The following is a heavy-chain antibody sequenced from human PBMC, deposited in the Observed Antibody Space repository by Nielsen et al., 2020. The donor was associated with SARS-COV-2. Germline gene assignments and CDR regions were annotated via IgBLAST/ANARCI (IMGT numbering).Heavy chain of an antibody. CDR2: ISAYNGNT. Sequence: ASVKVSCKASGYTFTSYGISWVRQAPGQGLEWMGWISAYNGNTNYAQKFQGRVTITADKSTSTAYMELSSLRSEDTAVYYCARGPPDTAMVTSWFDPWGQGTLVTVSS. J-gene: IGHJ5*02. V-gene: IGHV1-18*01. D-gene: IGHD5-18*01. CDR1: GYTFTSYG. CDR3: ARGPPDTAMVTSWFDP.